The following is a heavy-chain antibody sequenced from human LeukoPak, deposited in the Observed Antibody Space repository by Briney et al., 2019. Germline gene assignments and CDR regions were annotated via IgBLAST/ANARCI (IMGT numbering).Heavy chain of an antibody. CDR3: ATSSSVTHTRDP. CDR1: GYGFSDVY. D-gene: IGHD5/OR15-5a*01. Sequence: ASVKVSCKASGYGFSDVYFNWVRQAPGQGLEWMGWINPHSGDTNYAQTFQGRVSMDASIDTAYMELSRLTSDDTAVYYCATSSSVTHTRDPWGQGTLVTVSS. V-gene: IGHV1-2*02. J-gene: IGHJ5*02. CDR2: INPHSGDT.